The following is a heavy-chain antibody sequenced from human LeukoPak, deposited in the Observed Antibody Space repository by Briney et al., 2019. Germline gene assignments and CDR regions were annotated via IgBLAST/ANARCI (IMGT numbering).Heavy chain of an antibody. CDR1: GGSVNSGSYF. CDR2: IQNSVTT. Sequence: SETLSLTCTVSGGSVNSGSYFWSWFRQPPGRGLEWIGYIQNSVTTNYNPSLESRVTIFVDSSKDQFSLRVTSVTAADTAVYYCATDYSNFYGMDVWGQGTTVTVSS. J-gene: IGHJ6*02. D-gene: IGHD4-11*01. CDR3: ATDYSNFYGMDV. V-gene: IGHV4-61*01.